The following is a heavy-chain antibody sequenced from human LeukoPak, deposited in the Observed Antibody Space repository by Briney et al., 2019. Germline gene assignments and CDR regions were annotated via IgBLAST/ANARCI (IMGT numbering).Heavy chain of an antibody. J-gene: IGHJ4*02. CDR3: ARAGDCSSTSCYVLDY. CDR1: GYTFTGYY. D-gene: IGHD2-2*01. V-gene: IGHV1-2*02. Sequence: ASVKVSCKASGYTFTGYYMHWVRPAPGQGLEWMGWINPNSGGTNYAQKFQGRVTMTRDTSISTAYMELSRLTSDDTAVYYCARAGDCSSTSCYVLDYWGQGTLVTVSS. CDR2: INPNSGGT.